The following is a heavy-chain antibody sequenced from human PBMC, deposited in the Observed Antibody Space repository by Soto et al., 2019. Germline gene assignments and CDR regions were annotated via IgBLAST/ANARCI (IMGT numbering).Heavy chain of an antibody. CDR2: ISGSGGST. J-gene: IGHJ6*02. D-gene: IGHD6-13*01. CDR1: GFTFSSYS. Sequence: EVQLVESGGGLVKPGGSLRLSCAASGFTFSSYSMNWVRQAPGKGLEWVSSISGSGGSTYYADSVKGRFTISRDNSKNTLYLQMNSLRAEDTAVYYCAKDLAAAAEDYYYYYGMDVWGQGTTVTVSS. CDR3: AKDLAAAAEDYYYYYGMDV. V-gene: IGHV3-23*04.